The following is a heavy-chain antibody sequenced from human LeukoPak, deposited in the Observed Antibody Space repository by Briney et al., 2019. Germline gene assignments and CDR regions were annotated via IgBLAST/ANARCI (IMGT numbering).Heavy chain of an antibody. D-gene: IGHD6-13*01. CDR1: GFTFSSYD. J-gene: IGHJ2*01. Sequence: TGGSLRLSCAASGFTFSSYDIHWVRQATGKGLEWVSGIGTAGEIYYPGSVKGRFTISRENAKNSLYHQMNSLRAGDTAVYYCARAAYSSTWYSRYFDLWGRGTLVTVSS. CDR2: IGTAGEI. CDR3: ARAAYSSTWYSRYFDL. V-gene: IGHV3-13*01.